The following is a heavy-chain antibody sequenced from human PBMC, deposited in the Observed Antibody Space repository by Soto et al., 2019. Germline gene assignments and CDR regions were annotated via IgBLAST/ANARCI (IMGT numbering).Heavy chain of an antibody. V-gene: IGHV1-2*02. CDR1: GYTFTDYY. D-gene: IGHD6-13*01. Sequence: QVQLVQSGAEVKKPGASMKVSYKASGYTFTDYYIHWVRQAPGQGLEWMGWINPNSGGTIYAQNFQGRVTMTTDTSISTAYMEVSRLRSDDTAVYYCARPYSSTWYFGMDVWGQGTTVIVSS. CDR3: ARPYSSTWYFGMDV. J-gene: IGHJ6*02. CDR2: INPNSGGT.